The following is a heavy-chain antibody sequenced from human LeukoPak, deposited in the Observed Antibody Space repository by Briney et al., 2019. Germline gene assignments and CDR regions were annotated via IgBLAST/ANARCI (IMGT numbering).Heavy chain of an antibody. CDR1: GFTFSSYS. CDR2: ISSSSSYI. CDR3: ARGEGTQWELPIDGDYYHYYYMDV. Sequence: PGGSLRLSCAASGFTFSSYSMNWVRQAPGKGLEWVSSISSSSSYIYYADSVKGRFTISRDNAKNSLYLQMNSLRAEDTAVYYCARGEGTQWELPIDGDYYHYYYMDVWGKGTTVTVSS. J-gene: IGHJ6*03. V-gene: IGHV3-21*01. D-gene: IGHD1-26*01.